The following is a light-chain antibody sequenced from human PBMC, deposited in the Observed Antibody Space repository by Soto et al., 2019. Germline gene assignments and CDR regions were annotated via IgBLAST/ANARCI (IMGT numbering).Light chain of an antibody. Sequence: EIVMTQSPATLSVSPVERATLSCMASQSVAYTYLAWFQQKPGQAPRLLIYGASNRATGIPDRFSGSGSGTDFTLTISRLEPEDFAVYYCQQYGTSPFTFGPGTKVDIK. CDR3: QQYGTSPFT. J-gene: IGKJ3*01. CDR1: QSVAYTY. CDR2: GAS. V-gene: IGKV3-20*01.